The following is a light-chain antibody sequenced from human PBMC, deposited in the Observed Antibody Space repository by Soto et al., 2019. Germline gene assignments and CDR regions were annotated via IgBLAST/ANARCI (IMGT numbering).Light chain of an antibody. CDR1: QSVSSSY. CDR3: QQYPWT. CDR2: AAS. J-gene: IGKJ1*01. V-gene: IGKV3-20*01. Sequence: EMVLTQSPGTLSLSPGERATLSCRASQSVSSSYLAWYQQKPGQAPRLLMYAASSRATGIPDRFSGSGSGTDFTLTISRLEPEDFAVYYCQQYPWTFGQGTKVEI.